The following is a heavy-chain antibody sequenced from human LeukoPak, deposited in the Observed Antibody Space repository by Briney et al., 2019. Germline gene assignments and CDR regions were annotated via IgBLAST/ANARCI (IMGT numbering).Heavy chain of an antibody. CDR1: GGSFSGYY. CDR3: ARLVVVAAQDAFDI. CDR2: INHSGST. Sequence: SETLSLTCAVYGGSFSGYYWSWIRQPPGKGLEWIGEINHSGSTNYNPSLKSRVTISVDTSKNQFSLKLSSVTAADTAVYYCARLVVVAAQDAFDIWGQGTMVTVSS. J-gene: IGHJ3*02. D-gene: IGHD2-15*01. V-gene: IGHV4-34*01.